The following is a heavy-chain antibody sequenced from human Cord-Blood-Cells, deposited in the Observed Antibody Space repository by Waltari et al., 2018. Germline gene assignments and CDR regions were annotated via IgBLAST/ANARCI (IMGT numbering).Heavy chain of an antibody. V-gene: IGHV1-8*03. Sequence: QVQLVQSGAEVKKPGASVKVSCKASGYTFTSYDINWVRQATGQGLEWMGWRNPNSGNTGDAQKFQGRVTITRNTSISTAYMELSSLRSEDTAVYYCARGLRGSGSYYFDYWGQGTLVTVSS. D-gene: IGHD3-10*01. CDR2: RNPNSGNT. CDR3: ARGLRGSGSYYFDY. J-gene: IGHJ4*02. CDR1: GYTFTSYD.